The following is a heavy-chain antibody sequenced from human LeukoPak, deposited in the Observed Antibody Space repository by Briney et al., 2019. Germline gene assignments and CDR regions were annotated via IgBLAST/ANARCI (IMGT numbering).Heavy chain of an antibody. D-gene: IGHD3-10*01. CDR1: GYTFTSYG. CDR2: ISAYNGNT. CDR3: ARGGTMVRGVIFTYYFDY. J-gene: IGHJ4*02. V-gene: IGHV1-18*01. Sequence: GASVKVSCKASGYTFTSYGISWVRQAPGQGLEWMGWISAYNGNTNYAQKLQGRVTMTTDTSTSTAYMELRSLRSDDTAVYYCARGGTMVRGVIFTYYFDYWGQGTLVTVSS.